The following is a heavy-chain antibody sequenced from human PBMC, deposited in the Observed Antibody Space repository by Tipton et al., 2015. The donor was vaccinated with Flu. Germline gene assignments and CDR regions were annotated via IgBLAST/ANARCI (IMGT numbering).Heavy chain of an antibody. D-gene: IGHD3-22*01. V-gene: IGHV4-59*01. J-gene: IGHJ4*02. CDR3: ARAPPEYDDSSGYPHFDY. CDR2: IYYSGST. CDR1: GGSISSYY. Sequence: TLSLTCTVSGGSISSYYWSWIRQPPGKGLEWIGYIYYSGSTNYNPSLKSRVTISVDTSKNQFSLKLSSVTAADTAVYYCARAPPEYDDSSGYPHFDYWGQGTLVTVSS.